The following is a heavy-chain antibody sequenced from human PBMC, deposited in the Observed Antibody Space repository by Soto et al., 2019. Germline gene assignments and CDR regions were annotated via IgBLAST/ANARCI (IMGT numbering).Heavy chain of an antibody. CDR1: GFTFSSYA. CDR2: ISYDGSDK. J-gene: IGHJ4*02. CDR3: ARGGRLRHFDY. V-gene: IGHV3-30*04. Sequence: QVQVVESGGGVVQPGRALRLSCAASGFTFSSYAMHWVRQAPGKGQEWVAIISYDGSDKYYADSVKGRFTISRDNSKNTLYLQMNSLRTEDTAVYYCARGGRLRHFDYWGQGTLVTVSS. D-gene: IGHD5-12*01.